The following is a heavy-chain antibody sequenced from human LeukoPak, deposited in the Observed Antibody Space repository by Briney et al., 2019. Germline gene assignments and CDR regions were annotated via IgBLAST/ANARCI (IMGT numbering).Heavy chain of an antibody. J-gene: IGHJ6*03. Sequence: KSGESLRISCQGSGYNFITYSTGWVRQMPGKGLEWMGIINPGDSETTYSPSFRGQVIISVDKSIRTAYLHWISLKASDTAMYYCAIVKPYFYYMDVWGKGTTVTVSS. CDR2: INPGDSET. V-gene: IGHV5-51*01. CDR1: GYNFITYS. CDR3: AIVKPYFYYMDV.